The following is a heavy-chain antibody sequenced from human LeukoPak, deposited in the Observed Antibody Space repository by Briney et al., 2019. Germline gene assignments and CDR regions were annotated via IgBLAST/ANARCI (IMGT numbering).Heavy chain of an antibody. CDR1: GYTFTVYY. V-gene: IGHV1-2*02. Sequence: ASVKVSFKASGYTFTVYYMHWVRQAPGQGLEWMGWISPNSGATNYAQKFQGRLTMTRDTSISTVYMELTRLRSDDTAVYYCARSPANWFDSWGQGTLVTVSS. J-gene: IGHJ5*01. CDR2: ISPNSGAT. D-gene: IGHD2-2*01. CDR3: ARSPANWFDS.